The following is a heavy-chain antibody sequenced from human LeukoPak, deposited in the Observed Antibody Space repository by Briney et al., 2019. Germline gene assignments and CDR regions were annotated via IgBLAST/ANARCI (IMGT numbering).Heavy chain of an antibody. CDR3: ARESTAGWFDP. CDR2: IYYSGTT. J-gene: IGHJ5*02. CDR1: GGSISSYY. V-gene: IGHV4-59*01. Sequence: PSETLSLTCTVSGGSISSYYWNWIRKPPGKGLQWIGYIYYSGTTNYNPSLKTRVTISVDTSKNQFSLKLSSVTAADTAVYYCARESTAGWFDPWGQGTLVTVSS.